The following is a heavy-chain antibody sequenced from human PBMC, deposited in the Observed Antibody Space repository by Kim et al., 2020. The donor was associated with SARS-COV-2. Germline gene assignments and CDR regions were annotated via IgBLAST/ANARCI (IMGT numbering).Heavy chain of an antibody. V-gene: IGHV3-9*01. CDR3: ASKLSGKVPFDY. D-gene: IGHD2-15*01. Sequence: SAGSVEGRFTHTSDKPKNSLYLQMNSRRAEDTAVYYCASKLSGKVPFDYWGQGTLVTVSS. J-gene: IGHJ4*02.